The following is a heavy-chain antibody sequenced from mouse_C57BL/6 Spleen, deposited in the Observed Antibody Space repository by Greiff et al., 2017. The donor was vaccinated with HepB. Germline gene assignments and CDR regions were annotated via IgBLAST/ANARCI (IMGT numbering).Heavy chain of an antibody. CDR1: GYTFTDYY. V-gene: IGHV1-26*01. D-gene: IGHD6-1*01. CDR3: ARWAARAMDY. Sequence: EVQLQQSGPELVKPGASVKISCKASGYTFTDYYMNWVKQSHGKSLEWIGDINPNNGGTSYNQKFKGKATLTVDKSSSTAYMELRSLTSEDSAVYYCARWAARAMDYWGQGTSVTVSS. J-gene: IGHJ4*01. CDR2: INPNNGGT.